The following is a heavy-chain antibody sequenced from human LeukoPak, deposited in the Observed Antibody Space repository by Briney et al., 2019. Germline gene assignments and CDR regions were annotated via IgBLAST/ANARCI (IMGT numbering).Heavy chain of an antibody. D-gene: IGHD5-12*01. CDR1: GFTFSDYY. CDR3: ARSGTGYEKALFDY. CDR2: INSSSSNI. J-gene: IGHJ4*02. V-gene: IGHV3-11*06. Sequence: GGTLTLSCAASGFTFSDYYMSWIRQAPGKGLEWVSFINSSSSNINYADSVKGRSTISRDNGKNSFYLQMNSLRAEDTAVYYCARSGTGYEKALFDYGGQGTLVTLS.